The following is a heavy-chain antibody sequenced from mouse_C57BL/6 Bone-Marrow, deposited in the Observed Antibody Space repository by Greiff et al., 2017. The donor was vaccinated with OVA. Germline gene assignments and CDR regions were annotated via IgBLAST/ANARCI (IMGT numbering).Heavy chain of an antibody. CDR1: GYTITSYW. CDR3: ARRFADWDWFAY. Sequence: QVKLQQPGAELVKPGASVKMSCKASGYTITSYWITWVKQRPGQGLEWIGDMYPGSGSTKYNEKFKGTATLTVDTSSSTAYMQLSSLTSEDSAVYDCARRFADWDWFAYWGQGTLVTVSA. CDR2: MYPGSGST. J-gene: IGHJ3*01. V-gene: IGHV1-55*01. D-gene: IGHD4-1*01.